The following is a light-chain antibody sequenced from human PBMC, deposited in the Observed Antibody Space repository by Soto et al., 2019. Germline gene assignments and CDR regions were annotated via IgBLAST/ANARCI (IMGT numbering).Light chain of an antibody. Sequence: AIQMTQSPSSLSASVGDRVAISCRASQDIRNTLAWYQQKPVEAPKLLIFAASNLQSGVPSRFSGIGSVTDFTLDITGLQPEDFATYYCIKYYNFSWPFGQGTKGDNK. V-gene: IGKV1-6*01. CDR3: IKYYNFSWP. CDR1: QDIRNT. CDR2: AAS. J-gene: IGKJ1*01.